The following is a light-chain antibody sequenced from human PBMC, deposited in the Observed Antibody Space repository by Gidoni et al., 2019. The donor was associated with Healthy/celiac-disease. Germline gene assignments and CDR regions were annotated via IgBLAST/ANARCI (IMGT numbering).Light chain of an antibody. Sequence: QSALTPPRSVSGSPGQSVTISCTGTSSDVGGYNYLSWYQQHPGKAPKLMIYDVSKRPSGVPDRFSGSKSGNTASLTISGLQAEDEADYYCCSYAGSYTRYVFGTGTKVTVL. J-gene: IGLJ1*01. V-gene: IGLV2-11*01. CDR2: DVS. CDR1: SSDVGGYNY. CDR3: CSYAGSYTRYV.